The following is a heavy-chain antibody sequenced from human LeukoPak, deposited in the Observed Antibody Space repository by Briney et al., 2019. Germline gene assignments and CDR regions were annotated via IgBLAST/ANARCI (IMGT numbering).Heavy chain of an antibody. CDR2: ISGSGGST. CDR1: GFTFTSYA. J-gene: IGHJ4*02. Sequence: PGESLRLSCAASGFTFTSYAMSWVRQAPGKGLEWVSGISGSGGSTYYADSAKGRFTISRDNAKNSVYLQMSSLRVDDTAFYYCARRSVAGATTGYYYDSWGQGTLVTVSS. CDR3: ARRSVAGATTGYYYDS. V-gene: IGHV3-23*01. D-gene: IGHD1-26*01.